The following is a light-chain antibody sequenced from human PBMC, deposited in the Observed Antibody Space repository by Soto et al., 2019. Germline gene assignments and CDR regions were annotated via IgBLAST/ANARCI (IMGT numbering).Light chain of an antibody. CDR1: SSDVGGYNY. CDR3: CSYAGNYAYV. CDR2: DVS. J-gene: IGLJ1*01. V-gene: IGLV2-11*01. Sequence: QSALTQPRSVSGSPGQSVTISCTGTSSDVGGYNYVSWYQQHPGKAPKLMIYDVSKRPSGVPDRFSGSKSGNTASLTISGLQAEDEADYYCCSYAGNYAYVFGTGTKVTVL.